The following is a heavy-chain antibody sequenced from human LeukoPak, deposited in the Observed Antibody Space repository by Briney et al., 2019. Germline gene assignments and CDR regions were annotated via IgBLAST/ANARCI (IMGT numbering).Heavy chain of an antibody. J-gene: IGHJ4*02. D-gene: IGHD3-10*01. V-gene: IGHV3-11*04. CDR2: ISGISHNI. CDR3: ARDLSNGGFSD. CDR1: GFIFSDFY. Sequence: PGGSLRLSCAPSGFIFSDFYMSWIRQAPGKGLEWVSYISGISHNIQCADSVKGRFTVSRDNAKKSLYLQMNSLRAEDTAVYFCARDLSNGGFSDWDQGTLVTVSS.